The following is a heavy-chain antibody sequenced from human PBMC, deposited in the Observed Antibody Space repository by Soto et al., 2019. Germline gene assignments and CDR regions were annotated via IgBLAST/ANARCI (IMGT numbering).Heavy chain of an antibody. V-gene: IGHV4-59*01. D-gene: IGHD6-13*01. CDR3: ARQQLLPFYYALDV. CDR2: IYYRGST. J-gene: IGHJ6*02. CDR1: GGSISGYY. Sequence: SETLSLTCNVSGGSISGYYWSWIRQPPGKGLEYIGYIYYRGSTNYNPSLESRVTMSVDTSRNQFSLKANSVTAADTAVYYCARQQLLPFYYALDVWGQGTTVTVSS.